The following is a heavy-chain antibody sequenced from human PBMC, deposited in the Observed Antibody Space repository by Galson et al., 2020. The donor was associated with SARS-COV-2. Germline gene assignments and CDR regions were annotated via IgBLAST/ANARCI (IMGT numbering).Heavy chain of an antibody. CDR2: THRSGST. D-gene: IGHD3-22*01. CDR1: GGSFSGYY. J-gene: IGHJ4*02. V-gene: IGHV4-34*01. CDR3: ARGPGETFYYDASGDY. Sequence: PSETLSLTCAVYGGSFSGYYWRWIRQSPGKGLEWIGETHRSGSTKYNPSLKSRVSISMDTSKNQISLRLRSVTAADTSVYYCARGPGETFYYDASGDYWGQGTLVTVSS.